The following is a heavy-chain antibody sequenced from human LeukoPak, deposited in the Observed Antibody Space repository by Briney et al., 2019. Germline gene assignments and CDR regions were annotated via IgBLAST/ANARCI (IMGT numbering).Heavy chain of an antibody. CDR2: MSSSDSTI. CDR3: ARDTGLAGPCDY. CDR1: GFTFSDYC. V-gene: IGHV3-11*01. Sequence: GGSLRLSCATSGFTFSDYCMGWIRRAPGKGLEWVSYMSSSDSTIYYADSVKGRFTISRDNAKNSLHLQMNSLRAEDTAVYYCARDTGLAGPCDYWGQGTLVTVSS. J-gene: IGHJ4*02.